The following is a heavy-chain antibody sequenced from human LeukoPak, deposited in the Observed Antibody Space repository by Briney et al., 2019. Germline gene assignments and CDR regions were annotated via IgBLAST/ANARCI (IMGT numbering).Heavy chain of an antibody. Sequence: GRSLRLSCAASGFTFSSYGMHWVRQAPGKGLEWVAFIRYDGSNKYYADSVKGRFTISRDNSKNTLYLQMKSLRAEDTAVYYCAKGGGYEAQYYYYYLDVWGKGTTDTISS. CDR3: AKGGGYEAQYYYYYLDV. D-gene: IGHD5-12*01. V-gene: IGHV3-30*02. CDR2: IRYDGSNK. J-gene: IGHJ6*03. CDR1: GFTFSSYG.